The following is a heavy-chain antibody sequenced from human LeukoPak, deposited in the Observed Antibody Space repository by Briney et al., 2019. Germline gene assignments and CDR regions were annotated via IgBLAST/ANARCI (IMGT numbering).Heavy chain of an antibody. CDR3: ARELGYCSSTSCSNNWFDP. J-gene: IGHJ5*02. D-gene: IGHD2-2*01. V-gene: IGHV4-59*01. CDR2: TYYSGST. CDR1: GGSISSYY. Sequence: KPSETLSLTCTVYGGSISSYYWSWIRQPPGKGLDWIGYTYYSGSTNYNPSLNSRVTISVDTSKNQFSLKLSSVTAADTAVYYCARELGYCSSTSCSNNWFDPWGQGTLVTVSS.